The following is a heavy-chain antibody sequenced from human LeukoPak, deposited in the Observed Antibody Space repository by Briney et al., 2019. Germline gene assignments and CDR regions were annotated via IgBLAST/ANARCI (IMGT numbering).Heavy chain of an antibody. CDR2: INYSGTT. J-gene: IGHJ4*02. V-gene: IGHV4-39*01. CDR3: ARLGTYSGNLFDN. Sequence: PSETLSLTCTVSGGSVSSDSYYWVWVRQPPGTGLGWTGSINYSGTTFYSSSLKSRITLSMDASKNQFSLRLTSVTAADTAVYYCARLGTYSGNLFDNWGQGTLVTVSS. CDR1: GGSVSSDSYY. D-gene: IGHD1-26*01.